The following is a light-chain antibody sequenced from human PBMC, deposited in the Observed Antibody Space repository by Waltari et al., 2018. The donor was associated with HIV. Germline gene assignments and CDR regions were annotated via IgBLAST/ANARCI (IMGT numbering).Light chain of an antibody. CDR3: QQLHTFPLT. Sequence: EIVMTQSPATLSVSPGERATLSCRASQSVSSNLAWYQQKPGQAPRLLIYGASTRATGIPARFSGSGSGTEFTLTISSLQSEDFAVYYCQQLHTFPLTFGGGTKV. CDR2: GAS. J-gene: IGKJ4*01. CDR1: QSVSSN. V-gene: IGKV3-15*01.